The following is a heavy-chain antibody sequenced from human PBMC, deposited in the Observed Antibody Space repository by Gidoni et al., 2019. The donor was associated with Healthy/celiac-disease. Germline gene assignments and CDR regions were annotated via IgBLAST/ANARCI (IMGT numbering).Heavy chain of an antibody. CDR1: GFTFSTYA. CDR2: ISDDGSNK. Sequence: QVQLVESGGGVVRPGSSLRLSCAASGFTFSTYAMHWVRQDPGKGLEWVGVISDDGSNKYYADSVKGRFTISRDNSKNTLYLQMNSLRAEDTAVYYCARDHSSRDGYNTAFDIWGQGTMVTVSS. J-gene: IGHJ3*02. CDR3: ARDHSSRDGYNTAFDI. V-gene: IGHV3-30-3*01. D-gene: IGHD2-2*01.